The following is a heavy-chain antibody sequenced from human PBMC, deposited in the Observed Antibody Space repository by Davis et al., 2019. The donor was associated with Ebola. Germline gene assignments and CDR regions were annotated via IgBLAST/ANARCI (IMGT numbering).Heavy chain of an antibody. CDR2: IYPGDSQT. J-gene: IGHJ4*02. D-gene: IGHD6-19*01. CDR3: ARPTGYSSGRFDY. Sequence: PGGSLRLSCKGSASSFTNYWIGWVRQMPGKGLEWMGIIYPGDSQTRYSPSFQGQVTISADKSISAAYLQWSSLKASDTAMYYCARPTGYSSGRFDYWGQGTLVTVSS. V-gene: IGHV5-51*01. CDR1: ASSFTNYW.